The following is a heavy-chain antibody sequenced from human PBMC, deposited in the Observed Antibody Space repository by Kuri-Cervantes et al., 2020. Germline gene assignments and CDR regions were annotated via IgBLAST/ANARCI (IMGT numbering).Heavy chain of an antibody. J-gene: IGHJ6*02. CDR3: ARDRAHHYYGSGSPYHSRTPYYYYGMDV. CDR1: GFTFSNSG. D-gene: IGHD3-10*01. Sequence: GESLKISCAASGFTFSNSGMNWVHQAPGKGLEWVSGVSWNGSRTHYADSVKGRFIISRDNSRNTLYLQTNSLRAEDTAVYYCARDRAHHYYGSGSPYHSRTPYYYYGMDVWGQGTTVTVSS. V-gene: IGHV3-35*01. CDR2: VSWNGSRT.